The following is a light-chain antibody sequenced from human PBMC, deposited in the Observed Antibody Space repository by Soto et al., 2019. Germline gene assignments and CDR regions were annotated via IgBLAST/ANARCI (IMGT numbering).Light chain of an antibody. V-gene: IGKV1-5*01. Sequence: DIQMTQSPSTLSASVGDRVTITCRASQSISSWLAWYQQKPGKVPKLLIYDASSLQSGVPSRFSGSGSGTEFTLTISSLQPDDIATYFCKQYNTYPLTFGGGTKVEI. J-gene: IGKJ4*01. CDR1: QSISSW. CDR3: KQYNTYPLT. CDR2: DAS.